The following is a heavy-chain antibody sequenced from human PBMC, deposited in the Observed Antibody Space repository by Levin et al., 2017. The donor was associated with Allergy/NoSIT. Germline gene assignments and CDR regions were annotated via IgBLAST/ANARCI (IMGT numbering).Heavy chain of an antibody. CDR1: GGSISSGGYS. CDR3: ARAAACSSTSCPPLGWFDP. Sequence: SETLSLTCAVSGGSISSGGYSWSWIRQPPGKGLEWIGYIYHSGSTYYNPSLKSRVTISVDRSKNQFSLKLSSVTAADTAVYYCARAAACSSTSCPPLGWFDPWGQGTLVTVSS. CDR2: IYHSGST. V-gene: IGHV4-30-2*01. D-gene: IGHD2-2*01. J-gene: IGHJ5*02.